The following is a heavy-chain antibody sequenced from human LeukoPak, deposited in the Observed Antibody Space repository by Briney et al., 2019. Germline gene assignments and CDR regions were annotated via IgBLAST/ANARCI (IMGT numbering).Heavy chain of an antibody. CDR3: ASDQPLWGGYFDY. CDR2: IIPIFGTA. D-gene: IGHD2-2*01. CDR1: GGTFSSYA. J-gene: IGHJ4*02. V-gene: IGHV1-69*06. Sequence: GASVKVSCKASGGTFSSYAISWVRQAPGQGLEWMGGIIPIFGTANYAQKFQGRVTITADKSTSTAYMELSSLRSEDTAVYYCASDQPLWGGYFDYWGQGTLVTVSS.